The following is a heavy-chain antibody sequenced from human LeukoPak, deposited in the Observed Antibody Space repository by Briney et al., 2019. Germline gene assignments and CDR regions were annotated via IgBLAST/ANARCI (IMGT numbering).Heavy chain of an antibody. CDR3: ARDYYSGSYYGDY. CDR2: ISAYNANT. V-gene: IGHV1-18*01. D-gene: IGHD1-26*01. J-gene: IGHJ4*02. CDR1: GYTFTNYG. Sequence: ASVKVSCKASGYTFTNYGISWVRQAPGQGLGWMGWISAYNANTNYAQRLQGRVTMTTDTSTSTAYMELRSLRSDDTAVYFCARDYYSGSYYGDYWGQGTLVTVSS.